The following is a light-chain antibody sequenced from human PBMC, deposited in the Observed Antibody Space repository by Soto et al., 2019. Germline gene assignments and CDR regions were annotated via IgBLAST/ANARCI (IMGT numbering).Light chain of an antibody. V-gene: IGLV2-11*01. CDR3: CSYAGSCVV. CDR1: NSDVGGYNY. CDR2: DVS. Sequence: QSALTQPRSVSGSPGQSVTISCTGTNSDVGGYNYVSWYQQHPGKAPKPMIYDVSKRPSGVADRFSGSRSGNPASLTISGLQADDEAEYYCCSYAGSCVVFGGGTKLTVL. J-gene: IGLJ2*01.